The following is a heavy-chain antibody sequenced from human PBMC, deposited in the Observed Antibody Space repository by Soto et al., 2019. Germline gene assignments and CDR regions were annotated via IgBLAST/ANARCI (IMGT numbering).Heavy chain of an antibody. D-gene: IGHD3-10*01. J-gene: IGHJ6*02. Sequence: SETLSLTCAVYGGSFSGYYWSWIRQPPGKGLEWIGEINHSGSTNYNPSLKSRVTISVDTSKNQFSLKLSSVTAADTAVYYCARDYYGSGRRLYYYYYGMDVWGQGTTVTVSS. V-gene: IGHV4-34*01. CDR2: INHSGST. CDR3: ARDYYGSGRRLYYYYYGMDV. CDR1: GGSFSGYY.